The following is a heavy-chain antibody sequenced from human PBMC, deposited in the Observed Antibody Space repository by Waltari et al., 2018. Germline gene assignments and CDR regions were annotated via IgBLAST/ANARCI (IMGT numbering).Heavy chain of an antibody. CDR1: GGTFSSYT. D-gene: IGHD2-15*01. V-gene: IGHV1-69*08. Sequence: QVQLVQSGAEVKKPGSSVKVSCKASGGTFSSYTISWVRQAPGQGLEWMGRIIPILGIANYAQKFQGRVTITADKSTSTAYMELSSLRSEDTAVYYCARDVEGYCSGGSCYNWFDPWGQGTLVTVSS. CDR3: ARDVEGYCSGGSCYNWFDP. J-gene: IGHJ5*02. CDR2: IIPILGIA.